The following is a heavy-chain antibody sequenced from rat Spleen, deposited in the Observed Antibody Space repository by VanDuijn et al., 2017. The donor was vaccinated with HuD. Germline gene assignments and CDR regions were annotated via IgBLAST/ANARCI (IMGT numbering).Heavy chain of an antibody. CDR3: ARHPDYSNYFDY. D-gene: IGHD1-1*01. Sequence: EVQLVESGGGLVQPGRSMKLSCAASGFTFSDYYMAWVRQAPKKGLEWVASISPSGGRIYYRDSVKGRFTVSRDNAKSTLYLQMDSLRSEDTATYYCARHPDYSNYFDYWGQGVMGTVSS. CDR2: ISPSGGRI. J-gene: IGHJ2*01. CDR1: GFTFSDYY. V-gene: IGHV5-25*01.